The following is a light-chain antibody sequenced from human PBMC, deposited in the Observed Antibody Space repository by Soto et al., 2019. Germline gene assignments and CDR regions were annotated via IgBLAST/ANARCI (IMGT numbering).Light chain of an antibody. CDR2: VGTGGIVG. CDR1: SGYSNYK. V-gene: IGLV9-49*01. Sequence: QPVLTQSSSASASLGASVTLTCTLSSGYSNYKVDWYQQRPGKGPRFVMRVGTGGIVGSKGDGIPDRFSVLGSGLNRYLTIKNIQEEDESDYHCGADHGSGSNFVHVVFGGGTKLTVL. J-gene: IGLJ2*01. CDR3: GADHGSGSNFVHVV.